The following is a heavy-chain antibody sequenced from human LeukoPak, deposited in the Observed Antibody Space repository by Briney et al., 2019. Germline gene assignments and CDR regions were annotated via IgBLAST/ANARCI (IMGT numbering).Heavy chain of an antibody. CDR2: ISYDGSNK. J-gene: IGHJ4*02. CDR1: GFTFSSYG. D-gene: IGHD5-18*01. Sequence: GGSLRLSCAASGFTFSSYGMHWVRQAPGKGLEWVAVISYDGSNKYYADAVKGRFTISRDNSRNTLYLQMNSLRAEDTAVYCCAKDPSGYSYGNFDYWGQGTLVTVSS. CDR3: AKDPSGYSYGNFDY. V-gene: IGHV3-30*18.